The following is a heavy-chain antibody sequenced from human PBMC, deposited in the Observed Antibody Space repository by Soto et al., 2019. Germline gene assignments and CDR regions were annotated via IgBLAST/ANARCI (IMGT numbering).Heavy chain of an antibody. J-gene: IGHJ5*02. Sequence: QVQLQESGPGLVKPSETLSLICTVSGGSISSYYWSWIRQPPGKGLEWIGYIYYSGSTNYNPSLKSRVTISVDTSKNQFSLKLSSVTAADTAVYYCAREDTGYCSSTSCHGWFDPWGQGTLVTVSS. CDR1: GGSISSYY. V-gene: IGHV4-59*01. D-gene: IGHD2-2*01. CDR2: IYYSGST. CDR3: AREDTGYCSSTSCHGWFDP.